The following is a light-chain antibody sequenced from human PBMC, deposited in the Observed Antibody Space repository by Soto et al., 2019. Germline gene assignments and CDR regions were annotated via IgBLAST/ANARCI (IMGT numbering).Light chain of an antibody. V-gene: IGLV2-14*03. J-gene: IGLJ2*01. Sequence: QSALTQPASVSGSPGQSITISCTGTSSDVGTYKYVSWYQQHPGKAPKLMIYDVSNRPSGVSNRFSGSKSGNTASLTISGLQAEDEADYYCSSYTTISTVVFGGGTKLTVL. CDR3: SSYTTISTVV. CDR2: DVS. CDR1: SSDVGTYKY.